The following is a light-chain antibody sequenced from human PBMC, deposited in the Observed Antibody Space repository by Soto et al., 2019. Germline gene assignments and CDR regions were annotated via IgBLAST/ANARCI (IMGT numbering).Light chain of an antibody. Sequence: EIVLTQSPGTLSLSPGERATLSCRASQSVSSSYLAWYQQKPGQAPRLLIYGASSRATGIPDRFSGRGSETDFTITISRLEAEDFAVYYCQQYGSSPRTFGQGTKLEIK. J-gene: IGKJ2*01. CDR1: QSVSSSY. CDR2: GAS. CDR3: QQYGSSPRT. V-gene: IGKV3-20*01.